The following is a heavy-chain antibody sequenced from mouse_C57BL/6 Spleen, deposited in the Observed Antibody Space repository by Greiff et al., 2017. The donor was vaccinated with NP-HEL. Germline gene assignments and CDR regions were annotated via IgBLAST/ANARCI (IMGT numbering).Heavy chain of an antibody. Sequence: QVQLQQSGPELVKPGASVKISCKASGYAFSSSWMNWVKQRPGKGLEWIGRIYPGDGDTNYNGKFKGQATLTADKSSSTAYMQLSSLTSEDSAVYFCARGRWHFDYWGKDTTLTVSS. CDR1: GYAFSSSW. CDR2: IYPGDGDT. V-gene: IGHV1-82*01. J-gene: IGHJ2*01. CDR3: ARGRWHFDY.